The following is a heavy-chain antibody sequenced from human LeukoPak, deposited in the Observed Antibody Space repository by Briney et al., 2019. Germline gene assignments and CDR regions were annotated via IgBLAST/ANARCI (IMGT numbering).Heavy chain of an antibody. J-gene: IGHJ6*03. CDR3: ARGRGDRSSWYSYYYYYMDV. CDR2: INHSGST. Sequence: KPSETLSLTCAVYGGSFSGYYWSWIRQPPGKGLEWIGEINHSGSTNYNPSLKSRVTISVDTSKNQFSLKLSSVTAADTAVYYCARGRGDRSSWYSYYYYYMDVWGKGTTVTVSS. CDR1: GGSFSGYY. V-gene: IGHV4-34*01. D-gene: IGHD6-13*01.